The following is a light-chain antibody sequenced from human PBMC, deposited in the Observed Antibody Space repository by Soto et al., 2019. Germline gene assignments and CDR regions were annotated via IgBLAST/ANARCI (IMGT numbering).Light chain of an antibody. J-gene: IGKJ3*01. CDR2: AAS. Sequence: IQMTQSPSSLAASVGDRVTISCRASQGIANYLAWYQQKPGRAPKLLIYAASTLQSGVSSRFTGGGSGTDFSLTISSLQPEDVATYFCQNYNWPPFTFGPGTKVEIK. CDR1: QGIANY. CDR3: QNYNWPPFT. V-gene: IGKV1-27*01.